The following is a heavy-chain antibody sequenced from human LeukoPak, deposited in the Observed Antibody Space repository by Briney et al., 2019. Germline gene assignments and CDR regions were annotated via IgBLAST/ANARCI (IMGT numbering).Heavy chain of an antibody. CDR1: GGTFSNYA. D-gene: IGHD3-22*01. CDR3: ARRGFYDSSGYTDFVGFWYFDL. CDR2: IIPIFDTA. V-gene: IGHV1-69*13. Sequence: GASVKVSCKASGGTFSNYAISWVRQAPGQGLEWMGGIIPIFDTADYAQKVQGRLRITADESTSTAYLELRILRSDDTAVYYCARRGFYDSSGYTDFVGFWYFDLWGRGTLVTVSS. J-gene: IGHJ2*01.